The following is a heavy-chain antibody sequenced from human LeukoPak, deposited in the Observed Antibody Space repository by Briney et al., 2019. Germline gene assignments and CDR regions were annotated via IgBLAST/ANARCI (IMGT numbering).Heavy chain of an antibody. CDR3: AKALEQETVIALDS. Sequence: GGSLRLSCAASGFTFSTYATSWVRQAPGKGLEWVSAISGSGGSTYYADSVKGRFTISRDNSKNTLYLQMNSLRAEDTSIYFCAKALEQETVIALDSWGQGTLVTVSS. V-gene: IGHV3-23*01. D-gene: IGHD6-13*01. CDR2: ISGSGGST. CDR1: GFTFSTYA. J-gene: IGHJ4*02.